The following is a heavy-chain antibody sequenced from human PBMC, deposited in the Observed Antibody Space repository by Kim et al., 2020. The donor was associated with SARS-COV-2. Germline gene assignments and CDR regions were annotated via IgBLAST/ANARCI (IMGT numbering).Heavy chain of an antibody. D-gene: IGHD4-17*01. V-gene: IGHV3-7*03. J-gene: IGHJ5*02. CDR3: TRESTETTEGP. CDR1: GFSVTEYW. CDR2: INQDGSEK. Sequence: GGSLRLSCAVSGFSVTEYWMSWVRQAPGKGLEWVAIINQDGSEKNLVDSVKGRFTISRDNVENSLYLQMNSLRAEDTAVYYCTRESTETTEGPWGQGTLVTVSS.